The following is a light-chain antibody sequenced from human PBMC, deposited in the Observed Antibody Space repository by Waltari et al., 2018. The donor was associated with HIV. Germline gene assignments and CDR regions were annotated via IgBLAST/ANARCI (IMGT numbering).Light chain of an antibody. V-gene: IGLV1-47*01. CDR1: DSNIGTNY. Sequence: SVLPQLPSACGTPGQGITISFSGSDSNIGTNYVYWYQQIPGTTPKLLIYRNNQRPSGVPDRFAGSKSGASASLAISGLRSEDEADYYCATWDDSLSGWVFGGGTKLTVL. CDR3: ATWDDSLSGWV. J-gene: IGLJ3*02. CDR2: RNN.